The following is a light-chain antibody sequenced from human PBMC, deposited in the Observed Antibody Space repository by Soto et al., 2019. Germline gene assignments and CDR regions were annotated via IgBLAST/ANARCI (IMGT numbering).Light chain of an antibody. Sequence: QSALTQPPSASGTPGQRVTISCSGSSSNIGSNAVNWYQQLPGTAPKLLIYSNNQRPLGVPDRFSGSKSGTSASLAISGLQSEDEARYYWAAWDDSLNGYVFATGTKVXVL. CDR1: SSNIGSNA. CDR2: SNN. V-gene: IGLV1-44*01. CDR3: AAWDDSLNGYV. J-gene: IGLJ1*01.